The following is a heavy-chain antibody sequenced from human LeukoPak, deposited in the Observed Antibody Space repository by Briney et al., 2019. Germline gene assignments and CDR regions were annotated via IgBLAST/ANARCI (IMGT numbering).Heavy chain of an antibody. CDR1: GFTFSSYE. J-gene: IGHJ4*02. Sequence: GGSLRLSCAASGFTFSSYEKNWVRQAPGKGLEWVSYISSSGGTIYYADSVKGRFTISRDNAKNSLYLQMNSLRAEDTAVYYCARKGWGWLAFDYWGQGTLVTVSS. CDR3: ARKGWGWLAFDY. D-gene: IGHD2-15*01. CDR2: ISSSGGTI. V-gene: IGHV3-48*03.